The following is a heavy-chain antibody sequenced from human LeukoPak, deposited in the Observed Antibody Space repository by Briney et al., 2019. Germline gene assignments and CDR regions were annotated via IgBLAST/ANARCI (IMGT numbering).Heavy chain of an antibody. CDR2: ISAYNGNT. CDR3: ARVPNYGSGSYYNTPSSY. D-gene: IGHD3-10*01. CDR1: GYTFTSYG. V-gene: IGHV1-18*01. J-gene: IGHJ4*02. Sequence: ASVKVSCKASGYTFTSYGISWVRQAPGQGLEWMGWISAYNGNTNYAQKLQGRVTMTTDTSTSTAYMELRSLRSDDTAVYYCARVPNYGSGSYYNTPSSYWGQGTLVTVSS.